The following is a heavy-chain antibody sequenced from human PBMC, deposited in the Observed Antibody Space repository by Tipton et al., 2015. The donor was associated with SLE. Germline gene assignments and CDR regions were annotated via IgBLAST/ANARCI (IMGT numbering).Heavy chain of an antibody. D-gene: IGHD3-9*01. CDR3: AREFRYSRYFDL. J-gene: IGHJ2*01. Sequence: TLSLTCTVSGGSISSGSYYWSWIRQPAGKGLEWIGYIYTSGSTNYNPSLKSRVTISVDTSKNQFSLKLSSVTAADTAVYYCAREFRYSRYFDLWGRGTLVTVSS. CDR2: IYTSGST. V-gene: IGHV4-61*09. CDR1: GGSISSGSYY.